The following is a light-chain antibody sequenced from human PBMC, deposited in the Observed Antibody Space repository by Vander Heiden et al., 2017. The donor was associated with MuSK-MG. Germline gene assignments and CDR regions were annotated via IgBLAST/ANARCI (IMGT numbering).Light chain of an antibody. Sequence: EIVMTQSPATLSVSPGERATLSCRASQSVSSNLAWYQQKPGQAPRLLIYGASTRATGIPARFSGSGYGKEFTLTISSRQSEDFAVYYCQQDNNWPPITFGGGTKVXIK. CDR2: GAS. J-gene: IGKJ4*01. CDR3: QQDNNWPPIT. CDR1: QSVSSN. V-gene: IGKV3-15*01.